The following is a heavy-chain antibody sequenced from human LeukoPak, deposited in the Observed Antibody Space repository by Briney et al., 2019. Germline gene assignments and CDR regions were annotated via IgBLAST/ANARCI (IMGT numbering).Heavy chain of an antibody. D-gene: IGHD6-6*01. V-gene: IGHV4-31*03. CDR2: IYYSGST. CDR1: GGSISSGGYY. CDR3: ARDLSRGQLGRAFDI. J-gene: IGHJ3*02. Sequence: PSETLSLTCTVSGGSISSGGYYWSWIRQHPGKGLEWIGYIYYSGSTYYNPSLKSRVTISVDTSKNQFSLKLSSVTAADTAVYYCARDLSRGQLGRAFDIRGQGTMVTVSS.